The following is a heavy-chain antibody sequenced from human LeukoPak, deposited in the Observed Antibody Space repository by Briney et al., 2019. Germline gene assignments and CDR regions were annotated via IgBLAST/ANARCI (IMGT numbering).Heavy chain of an antibody. Sequence: PSETLSLTCTVSGGSISSSSYYWGWIRQPPGKGLEWIGSIYYSGSTYYNPSLKSRVTISVDTSKNQFSLKLSSVTAADTAVYYCARLPSVVPAAIGIFDYWGQGTLVTVSS. CDR3: ARLPSVVPAAIGIFDY. CDR1: GGSISSSSYY. J-gene: IGHJ4*02. V-gene: IGHV4-39*01. D-gene: IGHD2-2*02. CDR2: IYYSGST.